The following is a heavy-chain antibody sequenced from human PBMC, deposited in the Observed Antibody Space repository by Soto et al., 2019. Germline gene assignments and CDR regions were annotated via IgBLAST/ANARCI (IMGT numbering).Heavy chain of an antibody. V-gene: IGHV3-23*01. D-gene: IGHD6-13*01. CDR2: ISGSGGST. Sequence: HPGGSLRLSCAASGFTFSSYAMSWVRQAPGKGLEWVSAISGSGGSTYYADSVKGRFTISRDNSKNTLYLQMNSLRAEDTAVYYCAKSPSRAAAGTSNWFDPWGQGTLVTVSS. CDR3: AKSPSRAAAGTSNWFDP. CDR1: GFTFSSYA. J-gene: IGHJ5*02.